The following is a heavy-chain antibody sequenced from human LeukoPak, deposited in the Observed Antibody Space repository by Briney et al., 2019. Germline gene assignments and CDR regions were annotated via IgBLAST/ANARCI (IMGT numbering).Heavy chain of an antibody. J-gene: IGHJ4*02. CDR3: ARQSPDSSGYYGPDELDY. Sequence: SETLSLTCTVSGGSISSYYWSWIRQSAGKGLEWIGRIYTSGSTNYNPSLKSRVTMSVDTSKNQFSLRLSSVTAADTAVYYCARQSPDSSGYYGPDELDYWGQGTLVTVSS. V-gene: IGHV4-4*07. CDR1: GGSISSYY. CDR2: IYTSGST. D-gene: IGHD3-22*01.